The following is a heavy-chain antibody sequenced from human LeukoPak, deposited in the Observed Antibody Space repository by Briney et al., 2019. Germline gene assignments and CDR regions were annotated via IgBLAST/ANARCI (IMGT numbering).Heavy chain of an antibody. Sequence: GESLKISWKGSGYNFDSHLIGWVRQMPGKGLEWMGVIYPGDSDTRYSPSFRGQLTISADSSISTAYLQWNRLTRSGRAMYYCKREARGYSSDYWGQGTLVTVSS. J-gene: IGHJ4*02. V-gene: IGHV5-51*01. CDR3: KREARGYSSDY. CDR1: GYNFDSHL. CDR2: IYPGDSDT. D-gene: IGHD4-11*01.